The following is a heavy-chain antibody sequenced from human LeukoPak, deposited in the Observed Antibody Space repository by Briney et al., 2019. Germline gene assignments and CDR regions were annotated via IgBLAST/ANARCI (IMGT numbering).Heavy chain of an antibody. V-gene: IGHV4-34*01. CDR2: INHSGST. Sequence: SETLSLTCAVYGESFSGYYWSWIRQPPGKGLEWIGEINHSGSTNYSPSLKSRVTISVDTSKNQFSLKLSSVTTADTAVYYCARSSSGWWAYFDYWGQGTLVTVSS. CDR3: ARSSSGWWAYFDY. CDR1: GESFSGYY. D-gene: IGHD6-19*01. J-gene: IGHJ4*02.